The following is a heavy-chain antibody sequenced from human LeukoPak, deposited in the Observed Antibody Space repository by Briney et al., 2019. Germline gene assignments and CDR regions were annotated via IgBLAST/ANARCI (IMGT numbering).Heavy chain of an antibody. CDR3: ARASPRYCTNGVCAGRLGGFDY. D-gene: IGHD2-8*01. V-gene: IGHV3-7*01. CDR2: MKQDGSEK. Sequence: PGGSLRLSCAASGFTFSNYWMSWVRQAPGKGLEWVANMKQDGSEKYYVDSVKGRFTISRGNAKNSLYLQMNSLRAEDTAVYYCARASPRYCTNGVCAGRLGGFDYWGQGTLVTVSS. J-gene: IGHJ4*02. CDR1: GFTFSNYW.